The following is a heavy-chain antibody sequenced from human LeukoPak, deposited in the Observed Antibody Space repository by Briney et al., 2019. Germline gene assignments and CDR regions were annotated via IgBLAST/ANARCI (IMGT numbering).Heavy chain of an antibody. J-gene: IGHJ1*01. CDR2: ISSSSSTI. D-gene: IGHD6-13*01. CDR3: ARSYSSSWTGYFQH. CDR1: GFTFSSYS. Sequence: GGSLRLSCAASGFTFSSYSMNWVRQAPGKGLEWVSYISSSSSTIYYADSVKGRFTISRDNAKNSLYLQMNSLRAEDTAVYYCARSYSSSWTGYFQHWGQGTLVTVSS. V-gene: IGHV3-48*01.